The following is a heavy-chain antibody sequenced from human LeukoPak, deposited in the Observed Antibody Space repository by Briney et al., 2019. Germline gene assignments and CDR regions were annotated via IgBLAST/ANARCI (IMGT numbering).Heavy chain of an antibody. CDR2: IIPIFGTT. D-gene: IGHD6-6*01. Sequence: SVKVSCKASGGTFSSYAISWVRQAPGQGLEWMGGIIPIFGTTNYAQKFQGRVTITTDESTSTAYMELSSLRSEDTAVYYCARGFQAYSSSSAELDYWGQGTLVTVSS. J-gene: IGHJ4*02. V-gene: IGHV1-69*05. CDR3: ARGFQAYSSSSAELDY. CDR1: GGTFSSYA.